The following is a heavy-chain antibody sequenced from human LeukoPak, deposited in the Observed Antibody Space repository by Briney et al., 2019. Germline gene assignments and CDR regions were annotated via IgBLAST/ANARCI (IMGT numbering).Heavy chain of an antibody. D-gene: IGHD6-6*01. CDR1: GSSINSGYY. V-gene: IGHV4-38-2*02. Sequence: PSETLSLTCIVSGSSINSGYYWGWIRQPPGKGLEWIGTISDRGSTYSNPSLKSRVTISVDTSKNQLSLKLTSVTAADMAVYYCARLPGASRPRYYFDYWGQGTLVTVSS. CDR2: ISDRGST. CDR3: ARLPGASRPRYYFDY. J-gene: IGHJ4*02.